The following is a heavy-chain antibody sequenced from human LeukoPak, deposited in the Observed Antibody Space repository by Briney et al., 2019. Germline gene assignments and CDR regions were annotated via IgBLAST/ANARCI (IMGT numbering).Heavy chain of an antibody. CDR2: IYSGGST. CDR1: GFTVSSNY. J-gene: IGHJ5*02. D-gene: IGHD1-1*01. Sequence: GGSLRLSCAASGFTVSSNYMSWVRQAPGKGLEWVSLIYSGGSTYYADSVKGRFTISRDNSKNTLYLQMNSLRAEDTAVYYCAKRNMGRNWNDVLNWFDPWGQGTLVTVSS. CDR3: AKRNMGRNWNDVLNWFDP. V-gene: IGHV3-53*01.